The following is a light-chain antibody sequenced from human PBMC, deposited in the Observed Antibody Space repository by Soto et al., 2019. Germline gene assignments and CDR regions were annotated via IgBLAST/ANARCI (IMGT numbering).Light chain of an antibody. CDR3: QQYNKWPPIT. J-gene: IGKJ5*01. CDR2: GAS. V-gene: IGKV3-15*01. Sequence: DIVMTLSPATLAVAPGERVTFSCRFSQGVSTKSAGHQLIPCQAPRLLIAGASIVATGIPVSFSGSGSVTEFTLTISCLQSEDFAVYYCQQYNKWPPITFCQGTRLEI. CDR1: QGVSTK.